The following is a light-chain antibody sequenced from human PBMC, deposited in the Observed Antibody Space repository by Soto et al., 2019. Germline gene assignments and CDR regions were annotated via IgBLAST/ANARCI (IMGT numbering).Light chain of an antibody. CDR2: YDS. V-gene: IGLV3-21*04. CDR1: NIGSKS. J-gene: IGLJ2*01. CDR3: QVWGSSSDHVV. Sequence: SYELTQPPSVSVAPGKTARITCGGTNIGSKSVHWYQQKPGQAPVLVIYYDSDRPSGIPERFSGSNSGNTATLTISRVEAGDEADYYCQVWGSSSDHVVFGGGTKLTVL.